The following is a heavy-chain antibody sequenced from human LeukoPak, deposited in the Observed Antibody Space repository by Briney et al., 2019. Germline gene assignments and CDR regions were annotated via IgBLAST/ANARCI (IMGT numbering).Heavy chain of an antibody. CDR3: ARLLYGTGVAGTESDY. CDR2: INHSGST. Sequence: SETLSLTCAVYGGSFSDNYWSWIRQPPGKGLEWIGGINHSGSTNYNPSLKSRVTISVDTSKNQFSLKLSSVTAADTAEYYCARLLYGTGVAGTESDYWGQGTLVTVSS. D-gene: IGHD6-19*01. J-gene: IGHJ4*02. CDR1: GGSFSDNY. V-gene: IGHV4-34*01.